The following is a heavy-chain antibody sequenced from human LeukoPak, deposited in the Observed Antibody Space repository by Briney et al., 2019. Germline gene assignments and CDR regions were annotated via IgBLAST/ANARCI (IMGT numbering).Heavy chain of an antibody. CDR1: GFTVSSSY. D-gene: IGHD5-12*01. J-gene: IGHJ4*02. V-gene: IGHV3-66*01. CDR2: IYSGGGT. CDR3: ASEVGLVATRRPISGY. Sequence: GGSLRLSCAASGFTVSSSYMSWVRQAPGKGLEWVSVIYSGGGTYYEDSVKARCTISRDNSKNTLYLQMNSRRAEDTAVYYCASEVGLVATRRPISGYWGQGNLVTVSS.